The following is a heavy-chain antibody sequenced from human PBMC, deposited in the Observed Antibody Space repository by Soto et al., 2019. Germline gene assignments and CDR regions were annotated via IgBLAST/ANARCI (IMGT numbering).Heavy chain of an antibody. J-gene: IGHJ4*02. CDR1: GYSFAGYW. CDR2: IDPSDSQT. CDR3: GRQIYESDTGPNVQFYFDS. D-gene: IGHD2-8*01. Sequence: PGESLKISCKGSGYSFAGYWITCVRQKPGKGLERMGRIDPSDSQTYYSPSFRGHVTISVTKSITTVFLQWSSLRASDTAMYYCGRQIYESDTGPNVQFYFDSSGQGTTVTVSS. V-gene: IGHV5-10-1*01.